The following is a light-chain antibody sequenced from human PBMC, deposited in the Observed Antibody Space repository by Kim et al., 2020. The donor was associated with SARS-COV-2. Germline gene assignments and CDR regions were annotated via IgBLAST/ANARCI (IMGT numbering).Light chain of an antibody. J-gene: IGKJ1*01. V-gene: IGKV1-5*03. Sequence: DIQMTQSPSTLSASVGDRVTITCRASQTIPRSLAWYQQKPGKAPKLLIYKTSNLETGVPSRFSGSGSGTEFTLTISSLQPDDFATYYCLHYDSHPTWTFGQGTKVDIK. CDR2: KTS. CDR3: LHYDSHPTWT. CDR1: QTIPRS.